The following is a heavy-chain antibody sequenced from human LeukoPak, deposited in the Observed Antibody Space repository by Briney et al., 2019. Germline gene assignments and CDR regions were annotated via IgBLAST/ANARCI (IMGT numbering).Heavy chain of an antibody. CDR3: ASSYYYDGTRYFDY. D-gene: IGHD3-22*01. Sequence: SETLSLTCTVSGGSITSYYWTWIRPPPGKGLEWIGYIYYTGNTNSNPSLQSPVSISLDTSKKQFSLKLGSVTAADTAMYYCASSYYYDGTRYFDYWGLGTLVTVSS. CDR1: GGSITSYY. V-gene: IGHV4-59*08. J-gene: IGHJ4*02. CDR2: IYYTGNT.